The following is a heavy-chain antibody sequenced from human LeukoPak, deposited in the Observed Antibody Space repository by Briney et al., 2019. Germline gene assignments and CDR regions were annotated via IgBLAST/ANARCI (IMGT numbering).Heavy chain of an antibody. D-gene: IGHD6-19*01. CDR1: GFTVSNYA. Sequence: VWSLSRYCTASGFTVSNYAMSWKHQAPGKGLERISGISGSGGDTYYADSVRGRFNISRDNAKNTLYLQMNSLRAEDTAVYYCVPLTSGWSKGFFDYWGQGTLVTVSS. CDR3: VPLTSGWSKGFFDY. V-gene: IGHV3-23*01. J-gene: IGHJ4*02. CDR2: ISGSGGDT.